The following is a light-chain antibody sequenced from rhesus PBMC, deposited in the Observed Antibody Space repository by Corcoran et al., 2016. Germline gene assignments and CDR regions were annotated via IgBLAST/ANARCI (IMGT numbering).Light chain of an antibody. J-gene: IGKJ4*01. CDR2: GPS. CDR3: QQDYSLPPT. Sequence: EIVMTQSPATLSLSPGEGATLSCRASQSVTSRLAWYQQKPGQAPPLLIYGPSSRATGIPDRFSGRGSGTEFTLTISSLEPKVVGVSFCQQDYSLPPTFGGGTKVELQ. V-gene: IGKV3-42*01. CDR1: QSVTSR.